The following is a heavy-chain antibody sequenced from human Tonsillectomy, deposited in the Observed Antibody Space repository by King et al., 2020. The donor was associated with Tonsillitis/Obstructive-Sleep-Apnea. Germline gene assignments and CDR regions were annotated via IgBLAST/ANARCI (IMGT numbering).Heavy chain of an antibody. V-gene: IGHV4-31*03. Sequence: VQLQESGPGLVKPSQTLSLTCTVSGGSISSGGYYWSWIRQHPGKGLEWIGYIYYSGSTYYNPSLKSRVTISVDTSKNQFSLKLSSVTAADTAVYYCARLVVPAARGEYYYYYYGIDVWGQGTTVTVSS. CDR1: GGSISSGGYY. CDR2: IYYSGST. CDR3: ARLVVPAARGEYYYYYYGIDV. D-gene: IGHD2-2*01. J-gene: IGHJ6*02.